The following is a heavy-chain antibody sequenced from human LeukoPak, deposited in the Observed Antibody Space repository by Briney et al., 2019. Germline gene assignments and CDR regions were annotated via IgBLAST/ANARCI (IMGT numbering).Heavy chain of an antibody. CDR2: ITGNGGDT. CDR3: AKGSSSSRPYYFDY. J-gene: IGHJ4*02. Sequence: GGSLRLSCAASGFTFSSYAMSWVRQTPEKGLEWVSAITGNGGDTYSADSVKGRLTISRDNSKNTLYLQMDSLRAEDAAVYYCAKGSSSSRPYYFDYWGQGTLVTVSS. D-gene: IGHD6-6*01. CDR1: GFTFSSYA. V-gene: IGHV3-23*01.